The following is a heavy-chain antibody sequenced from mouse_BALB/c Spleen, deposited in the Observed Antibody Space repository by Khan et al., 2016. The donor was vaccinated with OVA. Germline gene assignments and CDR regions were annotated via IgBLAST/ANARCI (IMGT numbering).Heavy chain of an antibody. Sequence: EVQLQESGPGLVKPSQSLSLTCTVTGYSITSDYAWNWIRQFPGNKLEWMGYISYSGSTSSNPSLKSRISITRDPSKNQFFLQVNTVTTEDTATYYCARSIMANWGQGTTLTVSS. V-gene: IGHV3-2*02. CDR2: ISYSGST. CDR3: ARSIMAN. J-gene: IGHJ2*01. CDR1: GYSITSDYA.